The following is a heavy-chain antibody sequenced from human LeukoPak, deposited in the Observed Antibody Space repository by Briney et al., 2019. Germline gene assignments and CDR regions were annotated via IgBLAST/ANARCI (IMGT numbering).Heavy chain of an antibody. J-gene: IGHJ3*02. CDR1: GYAFTKYG. CDR2: ISAYNGDI. Sequence: ASVKVSCKASGYAFTKYGVSWVRQAPGQGLEWMGWISAYNGDIKYAQRGKGRVTMTTDTSTSTVYMELRSLRSDDTAVYYCARESGSDAFDIWGQGTMVTVSS. V-gene: IGHV1-18*01. CDR3: ARESGSDAFDI.